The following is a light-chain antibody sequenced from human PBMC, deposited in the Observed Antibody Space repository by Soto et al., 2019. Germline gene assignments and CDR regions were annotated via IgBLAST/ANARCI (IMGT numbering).Light chain of an antibody. CDR1: QSVSSSY. Sequence: EIVLTQSPGTLSLTPGERATLSCRASQSVSSSYLAWYQQKPGQAPRLLIYGASSRATGIPDRFSGSGSGTDFTLTISRLEPEDFAVYYCQQYGSSPLITCGQGTRLEIK. J-gene: IGKJ5*01. CDR2: GAS. V-gene: IGKV3-20*01. CDR3: QQYGSSPLIT.